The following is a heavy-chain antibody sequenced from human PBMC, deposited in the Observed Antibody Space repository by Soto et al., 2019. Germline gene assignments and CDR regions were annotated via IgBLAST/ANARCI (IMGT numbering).Heavy chain of an antibody. Sequence: GGLLRLCCAASGCTIVNYARSRVSKAPGKGLEWVSGVSGSGGSTYCVDSVKGRFTISRDNSKNTLYLQMNSLRAEDTALYFCAKDFGNNYEFEVLDFWGQGTLVTVSS. V-gene: IGHV3-23*01. CDR3: AKDFGNNYEFEVLDF. CDR1: GCTIVNYA. J-gene: IGHJ3*01. CDR2: VSGSGGST. D-gene: IGHD5-18*01.